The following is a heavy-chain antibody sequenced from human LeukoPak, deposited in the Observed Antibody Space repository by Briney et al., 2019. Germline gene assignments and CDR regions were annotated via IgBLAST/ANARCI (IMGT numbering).Heavy chain of an antibody. CDR3: AKTDCGVAGCRLIHF. D-gene: IGHD2-21*01. J-gene: IGHJ4*02. CDR1: GFTFSSYA. V-gene: IGHV3-23*01. Sequence: GGSLRLSCAASGFTFSSYAMTWVRQAPGKGVERVSHFGVSVVSTYYADSVRDRFTISRDVSVNTPYLQMNSLRAEDTATYYCAKTDCGVAGCRLIHFWGQGPLVTVSP. CDR2: FGVSVVST.